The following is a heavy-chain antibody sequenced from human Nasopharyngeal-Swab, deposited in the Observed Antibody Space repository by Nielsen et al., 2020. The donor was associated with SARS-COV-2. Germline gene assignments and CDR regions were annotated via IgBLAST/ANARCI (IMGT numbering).Heavy chain of an antibody. J-gene: IGHJ6*03. Sequence: SETLSLTCTVSGGSIGNGHYWGWIRQPPGKGLEWIGSIYYSGTTYYNPSLESRVTMSVDTSKNHFSLKMSSVTAADTAVFYCARHSIHGYYYYMDVWGKGTSVIVSS. V-gene: IGHV4-39*01. CDR2: IYYSGTT. CDR3: ARHSIHGYYYYMDV. D-gene: IGHD6-6*01. CDR1: GGSIGNGHY.